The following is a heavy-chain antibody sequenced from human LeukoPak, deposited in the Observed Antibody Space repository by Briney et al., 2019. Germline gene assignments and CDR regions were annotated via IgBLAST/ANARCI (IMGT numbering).Heavy chain of an antibody. Sequence: ASVKVSCKASGYTFTSYYMHWVRQAPGQGLEWMGIINPSGGSTSYAQKFQGRVTMTRDTSTSTVYMELSSLRSEDTAVYYCARARQWLVLNYPKPGWFDPWGQGTLVTVSS. CDR2: INPSGGST. CDR1: GYTFTSYY. V-gene: IGHV1-46*01. CDR3: ARARQWLVLNYPKPGWFDP. J-gene: IGHJ5*02. D-gene: IGHD6-19*01.